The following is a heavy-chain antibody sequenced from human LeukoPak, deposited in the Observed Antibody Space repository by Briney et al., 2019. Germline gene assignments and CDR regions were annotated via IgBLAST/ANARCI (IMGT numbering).Heavy chain of an antibody. CDR2: IYSGGST. D-gene: IGHD3-22*01. Sequence: PGGSLRLSCAASGFTVSNNYMSWVRQAPGKGLEWVSLIYSGGSTHYTDSVKGRFNISRDNSKNTLYLQMNSLRAEDTAVYYCARNYYDSSGYSYYFDYWGQGTLVTVSS. V-gene: IGHV3-66*01. CDR1: GFTVSNNY. J-gene: IGHJ4*02. CDR3: ARNYYDSSGYSYYFDY.